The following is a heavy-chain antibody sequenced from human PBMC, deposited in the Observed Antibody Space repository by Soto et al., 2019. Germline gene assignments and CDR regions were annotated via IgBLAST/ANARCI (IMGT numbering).Heavy chain of an antibody. CDR1: GFSVTDS. J-gene: IGHJ5*02. D-gene: IGHD1-20*01. V-gene: IGHV3-11*01. CDR2: ISDRGTTI. Sequence: PGGSLRLSCEVSGFSVTDSMSWIRQAPGKGLEWVAYISDRGTTIFYADSVRGRFTISRDSAQNSLFLVMDSLRVDDTAIYYCARVVGIHPLTWFDPWGQGALVPVSS. CDR3: ARVVGIHPLTWFDP.